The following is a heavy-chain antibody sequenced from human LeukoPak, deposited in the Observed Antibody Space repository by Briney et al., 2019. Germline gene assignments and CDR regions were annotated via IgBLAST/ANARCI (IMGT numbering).Heavy chain of an antibody. CDR3: ARDSDSGYGPFAS. D-gene: IGHD5-12*01. V-gene: IGHV3-53*01. CDR1: GFTVSNNY. Sequence: GGSLRLSCAASGFTVSNNYMSWVRQSPGKGLEWVSVIHSGGTTNYADSVQGRFTISRDNSKTTVYLHMNSLRAEDTAVYYCARDSDSGYGPFASWGQGTLVTVSS. CDR2: IHSGGTT. J-gene: IGHJ4*02.